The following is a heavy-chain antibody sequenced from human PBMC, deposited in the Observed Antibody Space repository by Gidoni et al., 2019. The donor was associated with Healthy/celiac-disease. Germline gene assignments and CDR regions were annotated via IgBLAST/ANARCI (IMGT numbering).Heavy chain of an antibody. CDR3: AKSHGVLRLYYYYGMDV. V-gene: IGHV1-18*01. Sequence: QVQLVQSGAEVKKPGASVKVSCKASGYTFPSYGISWVRQAPGQGLEWMGWISAYNGNTNYAQKLQGRVTMTTDTSTSTAYMELRSLRSDDTAVYYCAKSHGVLRLYYYYGMDVWGQGTTVTVSS. CDR2: ISAYNGNT. D-gene: IGHD3-16*01. J-gene: IGHJ6*02. CDR1: GYTFPSYG.